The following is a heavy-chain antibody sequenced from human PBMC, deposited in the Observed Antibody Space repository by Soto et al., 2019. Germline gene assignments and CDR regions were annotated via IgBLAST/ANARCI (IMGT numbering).Heavy chain of an antibody. D-gene: IGHD3-9*01. CDR3: ARDTFARLGYFDWLPARATPPFDP. J-gene: IGHJ5*02. CDR2: IYHSGST. Sequence: PSETLSLTCAVSGGSLSSSNWWSWVRQPPGKGLEWIGEIYHSGSTNYNPSLKSRGTISVDKSKNQFSLKLSSVTAADTAVYYCARDTFARLGYFDWLPARATPPFDPWGQGTLVTVSS. CDR1: GGSLSSSNW. V-gene: IGHV4-4*02.